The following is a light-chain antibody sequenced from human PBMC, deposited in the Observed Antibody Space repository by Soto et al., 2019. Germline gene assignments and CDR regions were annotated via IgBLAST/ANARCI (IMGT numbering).Light chain of an antibody. CDR1: QGISTY. CDR2: DAS. J-gene: IGKJ5*01. CDR3: QQRGET. Sequence: LTQSPATLSLSPGERATLSCTASQGISTYIACYQQKPGHPPRLLMFDASRRATGIPPRFSGGGFGTQFTLTINNLEPDDFAVYYCQQRGETFGPGTRLEI. V-gene: IGKV3-11*01.